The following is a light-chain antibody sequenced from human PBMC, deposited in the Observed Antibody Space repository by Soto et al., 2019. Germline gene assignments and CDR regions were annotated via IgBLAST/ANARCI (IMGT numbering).Light chain of an antibody. CDR1: QSVSSN. Sequence: EIVMTQSPATLSVSPGERATLSCRASQSVSSNLAWYQQKPGQAPRLLIYDESTRTTGIPARFSGSGSGTEYTLTIRSLQSEDSAVYYCQQCSWHPFTVTFGGGTKVEIK. J-gene: IGKJ4*01. CDR2: DES. V-gene: IGKV3-15*01. CDR3: QQCSWHPFTVT.